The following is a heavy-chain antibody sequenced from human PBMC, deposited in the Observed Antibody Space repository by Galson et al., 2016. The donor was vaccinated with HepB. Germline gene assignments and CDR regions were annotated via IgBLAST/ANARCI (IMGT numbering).Heavy chain of an antibody. CDR1: GITFSDHA. Sequence: SLRLSCAASGITFSDHAFNWVRQAPGKGLKWVATIGADGRGTHYADSVRGRFIISRDDSMSTVFLQTNSLRDEDTALYYCAIDFDSSRSYEVGHWGQGTQVTVSS. CDR2: IGADGRGT. V-gene: IGHV3-23*01. D-gene: IGHD1-26*01. CDR3: AIDFDSSRSYEVGH. J-gene: IGHJ4*02.